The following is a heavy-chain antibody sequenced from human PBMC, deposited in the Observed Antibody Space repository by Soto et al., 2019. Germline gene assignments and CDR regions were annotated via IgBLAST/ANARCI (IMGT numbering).Heavy chain of an antibody. CDR3: ARDSAGTIGY. D-gene: IGHD6-19*01. CDR2: IYYSGST. V-gene: IGHV4-59*01. Sequence: SETLSLTCTVSGGSISSYYWSSIRQPPGKGLEWIGYIYYSGSTNYNPSLKSRVTISVDTSKNQFSLKLSSVTAADTAVYYCARDSAGTIGYWGQGTLVTVSS. J-gene: IGHJ4*02. CDR1: GGSISSYY.